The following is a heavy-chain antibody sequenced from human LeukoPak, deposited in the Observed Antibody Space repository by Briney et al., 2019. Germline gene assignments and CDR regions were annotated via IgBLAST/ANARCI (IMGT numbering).Heavy chain of an antibody. CDR3: ARKVVNTPAAFDI. V-gene: IGHV1-69*05. Sequence: SVKVSCKASGGTFSSYAISWVRQAPGQGLEWKGRIIPIFGTANYAQKFQGRVTITTDESTSTAYMELSSLRSEDTAVYYCARKVVNTPAAFDIWGQGTMVTVSS. CDR1: GGTFSSYA. J-gene: IGHJ3*02. CDR2: IIPIFGTA. D-gene: IGHD3-22*01.